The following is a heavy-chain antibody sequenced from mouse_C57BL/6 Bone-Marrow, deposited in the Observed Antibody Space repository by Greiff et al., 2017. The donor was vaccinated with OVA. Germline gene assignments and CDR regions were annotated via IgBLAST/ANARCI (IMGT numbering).Heavy chain of an antibody. CDR1: GYTFTDYN. CDR2: INPNNGGT. Sequence: VQLQQSGPELVKPGASVKIPCKASGYTFTDYNMDWVKQSHGKSLEWIGDINPNNGGTIYNQKFKGKATLTVDKSSSTAYMELHSLTSEDTAVYYWARYYYGSSYPFAYWGQGTLVTVSA. J-gene: IGHJ3*01. D-gene: IGHD1-1*01. V-gene: IGHV1-18*01. CDR3: ARYYYGSSYPFAY.